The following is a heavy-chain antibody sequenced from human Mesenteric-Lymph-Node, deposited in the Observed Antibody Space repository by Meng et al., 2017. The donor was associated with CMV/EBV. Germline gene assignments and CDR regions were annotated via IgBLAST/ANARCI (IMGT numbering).Heavy chain of an antibody. J-gene: IGHJ6*02. V-gene: IGHV3-23*01. CDR1: GFTFSSYA. CDR3: AKPYYYDSSGYLRAYYYGMDV. Sequence: GGSLRLSCAASGFTFSSYAMSWVRQAPGKGLEWVSAISGSGGSTYYADSVKGRFTISRDNSKNTLYLQMNSLRAEDTAVYYCAKPYYYDSSGYLRAYYYGMDVWGQGTTVTVSS. CDR2: ISGSGGST. D-gene: IGHD3-22*01.